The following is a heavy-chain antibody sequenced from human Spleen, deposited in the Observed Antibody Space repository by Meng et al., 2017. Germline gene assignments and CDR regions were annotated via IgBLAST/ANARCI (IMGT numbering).Heavy chain of an antibody. CDR1: GGSFSDYY. CDR2: INHRGNT. J-gene: IGHJ4*02. Sequence: VQLQQGGAGWLKPSETLSLTWVVSGGSFSDYYWSWTRQPPGKGLEWIGEINHRGNTNYNSFLESRVTISVDTSQNSLSLKLSSVTAADSAVYYCARGPTTVAHDFDYWGQGTLVTVSS. V-gene: IGHV4-34*01. CDR3: ARGPTTVAHDFDY. D-gene: IGHD4-11*01.